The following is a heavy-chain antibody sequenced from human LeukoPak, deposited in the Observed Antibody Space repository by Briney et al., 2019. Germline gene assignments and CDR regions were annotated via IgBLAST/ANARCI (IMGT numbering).Heavy chain of an antibody. CDR1: GFTFSSYA. V-gene: IGHV3-30-3*01. CDR3: ARVTVTTYFDY. J-gene: IGHJ4*02. D-gene: IGHD4-17*01. Sequence: GSLRLSCAASGFTFSSYAMHWVRQAPGKGLEWVAVISYDGSNKYYADSVKGRFTISRDNSKNTLYLQMNSLRAEDTAVYYCARVTVTTYFDYWGQGTLVTVPS. CDR2: ISYDGSNK.